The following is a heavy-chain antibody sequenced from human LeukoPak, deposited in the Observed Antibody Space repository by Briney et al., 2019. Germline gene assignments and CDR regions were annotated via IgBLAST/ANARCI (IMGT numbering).Heavy chain of an antibody. J-gene: IGHJ5*02. Sequence: GGSLRLSCVASGFTFSGYAMSWVRQAPGKGLEWVSYIGGSGGGTYYADSVKGRITISRDNSKNTVFLQMNNLRADDTALYYCAKGAVSTAGTWWFDTWGQGTLVTVS. CDR2: IGGSGGGT. D-gene: IGHD6-13*01. CDR1: GFTFSGYA. V-gene: IGHV3-23*01. CDR3: AKGAVSTAGTWWFDT.